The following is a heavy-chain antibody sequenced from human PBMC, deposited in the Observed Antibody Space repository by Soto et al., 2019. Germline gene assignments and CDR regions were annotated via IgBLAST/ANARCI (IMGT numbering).Heavy chain of an antibody. V-gene: IGHV4-34*01. CDR1: GGSFNTYY. D-gene: IGHD3-16*01. CDR2: INHSGNT. Sequence: LSETLSLTCAVYGGSFNTYYWRWTWIRQPPGKGLEWIGEINHSGNTDYNPSLKSRLAISIDTSKNQFSLKLSSVTAADTAVYFCAREGGESSDGLYYFDSWGQGSLVTVSA. CDR3: AREGGESSDGLYYFDS. J-gene: IGHJ4*02.